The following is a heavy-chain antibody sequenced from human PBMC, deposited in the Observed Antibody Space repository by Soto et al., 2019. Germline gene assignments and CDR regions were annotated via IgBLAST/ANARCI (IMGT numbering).Heavy chain of an antibody. D-gene: IGHD3-16*01. CDR3: ARMISPFNWFDP. CDR2: ISYDGSNK. V-gene: IGHV3-30*03. CDR1: GWTFSSYG. J-gene: IGHJ5*02. Sequence: GGSLRLSGEGSGWTFSSYGMHWVRQAPGKGLERVAVISYDGSNKYYADSVKGRFTISRDNSKNTLYLQMNSLRAEDSAVYYCARMISPFNWFDPWGQGTLVTVSS.